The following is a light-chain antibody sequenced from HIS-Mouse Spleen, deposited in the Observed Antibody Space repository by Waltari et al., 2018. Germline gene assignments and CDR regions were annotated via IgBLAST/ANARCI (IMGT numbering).Light chain of an antibody. Sequence: EIVLTQSPATLSLSPGARATFSCRASQSVSSYLAWYQQKPGQPPRLLIYDASNSATGIPARFSGSGSGTDFTLTISSLEPEDFAVYYCQQRSNWPPYTFGQGTKLEIK. V-gene: IGKV3-11*01. CDR3: QQRSNWPPYT. CDR2: DAS. J-gene: IGKJ2*01. CDR1: QSVSSY.